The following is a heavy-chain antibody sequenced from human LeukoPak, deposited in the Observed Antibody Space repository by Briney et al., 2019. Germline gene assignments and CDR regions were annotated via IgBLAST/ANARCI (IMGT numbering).Heavy chain of an antibody. CDR3: ARVTRYYYGSGSGDAFDI. CDR2: ISYDGNNK. CDR1: GFTLSSYG. V-gene: IGHV3-30*12. D-gene: IGHD3-10*01. J-gene: IGHJ3*02. Sequence: PGGSLRLSCAASGFTLSSYGMHWVRQAPGKGLEWVAVISYDGNNKYYAGSVKRRFTISRDNAKNSLYLQMNSLRAEDTAVYYCARVTRYYYGSGSGDAFDIWGQGTMVTVSS.